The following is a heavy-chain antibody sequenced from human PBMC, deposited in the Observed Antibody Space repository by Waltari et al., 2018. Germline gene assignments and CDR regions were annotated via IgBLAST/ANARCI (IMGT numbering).Heavy chain of an antibody. J-gene: IGHJ4*02. CDR3: AREYSGSLYYFDY. CDR1: GYSISSGYY. D-gene: IGHD1-26*01. Sequence: QVQLQESGPGLVKPSETLSLTCAVSGYSISSGYYWGWIRQPPGKGLEWIGSIYHSGSTYYNPALKSRVTISVDTSKNQFSLKLSSVTAADTAVYYCAREYSGSLYYFDYWGQGTLVTVSS. V-gene: IGHV4-38-2*02. CDR2: IYHSGST.